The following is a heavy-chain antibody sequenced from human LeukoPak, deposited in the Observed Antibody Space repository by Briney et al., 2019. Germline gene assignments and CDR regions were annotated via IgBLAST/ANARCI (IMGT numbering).Heavy chain of an antibody. CDR3: AKRSGSYYWAFDY. D-gene: IGHD1-26*01. CDR1: GFTFSDYG. J-gene: IGHJ4*02. CDR2: ISSSSSYI. V-gene: IGHV3-21*04. Sequence: GGSLRLSCAASGFTFSDYGMNWVRQAPGKGLEWVSSISSSSSYIYYADSVKGRFTISRDNSKNTLYLQMNSLRAEDTAIYYCAKRSGSYYWAFDYWGQGTLVTVSS.